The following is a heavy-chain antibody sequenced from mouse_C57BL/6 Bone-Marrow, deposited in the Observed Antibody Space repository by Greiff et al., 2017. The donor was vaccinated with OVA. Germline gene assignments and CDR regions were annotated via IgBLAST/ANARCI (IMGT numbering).Heavy chain of an antibody. CDR1: GYTFTSYW. D-gene: IGHD2-3*01. J-gene: IGHJ1*03. CDR2: IYPGSGST. V-gene: IGHV1-55*01. Sequence: QVHVKQPGAELVKPGASVKMSCKASGYTFTSYWITWVKQRPGQGLEWIGDIYPGSGSTNYNEKFKSKATLTVDTSSSTAYMQLSSLTSEDSAVYYCAREEADDGYHWYFDVWGTGTTVTVSS. CDR3: AREEADDGYHWYFDV.